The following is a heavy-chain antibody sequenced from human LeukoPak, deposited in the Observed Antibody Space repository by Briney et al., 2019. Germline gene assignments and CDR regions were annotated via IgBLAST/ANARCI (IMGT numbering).Heavy chain of an antibody. CDR2: IYYSGRT. Sequence: PSETLSLTCTVSAGSISSSNYYWGWIRQPPGKGLEWIGSIYYSGRTYYNPSLKSRVTISVNTSKNQFSLKLSSVTAADTAVYYCARLSEYSSGWYVGSVTKNNWFDPWGQGTLVTVSS. CDR1: AGSISSSNYY. D-gene: IGHD6-19*01. CDR3: ARLSEYSSGWYVGSVTKNNWFDP. J-gene: IGHJ5*02. V-gene: IGHV4-39*01.